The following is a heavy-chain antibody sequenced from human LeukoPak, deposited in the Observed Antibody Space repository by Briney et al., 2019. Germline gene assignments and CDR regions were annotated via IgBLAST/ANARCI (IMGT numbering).Heavy chain of an antibody. V-gene: IGHV3-20*04. CDR1: GFTFDDYG. Sequence: GGSLRLSCAASGFTFDDYGMSWVRQAPGKGLKWVSGINWNGGSTGYADSVKGRFTISRDNAKNSLYLQMNSLRAEDTALYYCARDVAVAGANNWFDPWGQATLVTVSS. CDR3: ARDVAVAGANNWFDP. J-gene: IGHJ5*02. CDR2: INWNGGST. D-gene: IGHD6-19*01.